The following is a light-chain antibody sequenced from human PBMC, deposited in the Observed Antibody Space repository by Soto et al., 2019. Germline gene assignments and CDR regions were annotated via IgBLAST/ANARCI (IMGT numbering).Light chain of an antibody. CDR2: EVS. CDR1: SSDIGGYNY. Sequence: QSALTQPASVSGSPGQSITISCAGTSSDIGGYNYVSWYQQHPGKAPKVMIYEVSNRPSGVSNRFSGSKSGNTASLTISGLQAEDEADYYCSSFTITSTLYVFESGTKATVL. CDR3: SSFTITSTLYV. V-gene: IGLV2-14*01. J-gene: IGLJ1*01.